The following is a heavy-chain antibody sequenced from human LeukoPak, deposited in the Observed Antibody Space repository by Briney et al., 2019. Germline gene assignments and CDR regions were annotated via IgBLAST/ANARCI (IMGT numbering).Heavy chain of an antibody. D-gene: IGHD3-16*01. CDR1: GFTFSNFA. V-gene: IGHV3-23*01. CDR2: ISSGGVSI. J-gene: IGHJ4*02. CDR3: GQGLMMKAQFDY. Sequence: GGSLRLSCAASGFTFSNFAMSWVHQAPGKGLEWVSAISSGGVSIYYADSVKGRFTISRDNSKNTLYLQMNSLRADDTAVYYCGQGLMMKAQFDYWGQGTLVTVSS.